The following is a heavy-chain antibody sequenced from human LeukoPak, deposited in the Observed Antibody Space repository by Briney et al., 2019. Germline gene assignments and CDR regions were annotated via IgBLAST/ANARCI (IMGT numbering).Heavy chain of an antibody. J-gene: IGHJ3*02. Sequence: PSETLSLTCTVSGGSISSYYWSWIRQPPGKGLEWIGYIYYSGSTNYNPSLKSRVTISVDTSKNQFSLKLSSVTAADTAVYHCAREGDSHDAFDIWGQGTMVTVSS. V-gene: IGHV4-59*12. CDR3: AREGDSHDAFDI. CDR1: GGSISSYY. CDR2: IYYSGST. D-gene: IGHD3-22*01.